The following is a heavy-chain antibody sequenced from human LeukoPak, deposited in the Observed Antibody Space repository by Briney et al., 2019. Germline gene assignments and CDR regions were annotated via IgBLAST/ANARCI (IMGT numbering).Heavy chain of an antibody. CDR1: GFTFSSYS. V-gene: IGHV3-21*01. CDR2: ISSSSSYI. Sequence: PGGSLRLSCAAYGFTFSSYSMNWVRQAPGKGLEWVSSISSSSSYIYYADSVKGRFTISRDNAKNSLYLQMNSLRAEDTAVYYCARPGKEWLVINWFDPWGQGTLVTVSS. D-gene: IGHD6-19*01. J-gene: IGHJ5*02. CDR3: ARPGKEWLVINWFDP.